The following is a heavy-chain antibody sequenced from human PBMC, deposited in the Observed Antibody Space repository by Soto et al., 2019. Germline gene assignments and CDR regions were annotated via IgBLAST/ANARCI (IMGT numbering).Heavy chain of an antibody. CDR2: ISAYNGNT. V-gene: IGHV1-18*01. D-gene: IGHD5-18*01. Sequence: GASVKVSCKASGYTFTSYGISWVRQAPGQGLEWMGWISAYNGNTNYAQKLQGRVTMTTDTSTSTAYMELRSLRSDDTAVYYCASSLGIQSNSNYFDYWGQGTTVTVSS. CDR3: ASSLGIQSNSNYFDY. J-gene: IGHJ4*02. CDR1: GYTFTSYG.